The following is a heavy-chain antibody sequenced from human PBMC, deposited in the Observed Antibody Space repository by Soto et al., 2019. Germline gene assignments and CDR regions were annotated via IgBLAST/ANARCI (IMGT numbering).Heavy chain of an antibody. Sequence: GGSLRLSCAASGFTFSSYAMSWVRQAPGKGLEWVSAISGSGGSTYYADSVKGRFTISTDNSKNTLYLQMNSLRAEDTAVYYCAKSLTYSSSWYYFDYWGQGTLVTVSS. CDR1: GFTFSSYA. CDR3: AKSLTYSSSWYYFDY. D-gene: IGHD6-13*01. V-gene: IGHV3-23*01. CDR2: ISGSGGST. J-gene: IGHJ4*02.